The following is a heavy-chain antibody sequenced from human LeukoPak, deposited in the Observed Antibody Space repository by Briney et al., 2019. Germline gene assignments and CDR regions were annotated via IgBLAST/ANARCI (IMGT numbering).Heavy chain of an antibody. CDR3: AREGEYQLPPDS. CDR2: INPSGGST. CDR1: GYTFTSYY. D-gene: IGHD2-2*01. Sequence: ASVKVSCKASGYTFTSYYMHWVRQAPGQGLEWMGRINPSGGSTSYAQKLQGRVTMTRDTSTSTVYMELSSLRSEDTAVYYCAREGEYQLPPDSWGQGTLVTVSS. V-gene: IGHV1-46*01. J-gene: IGHJ4*02.